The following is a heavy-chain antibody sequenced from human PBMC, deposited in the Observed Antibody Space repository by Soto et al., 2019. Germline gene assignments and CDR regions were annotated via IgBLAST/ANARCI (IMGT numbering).Heavy chain of an antibody. Sequence: ASVKVSCKASEYTFSTYSLHWVRQAPGQGLEWMGIINPTTTSTSDAQKFQGRVTMTRDTSTSTVYLELSSLRSEDTAVYYCAKDLYSSSWYVRAFDMWGQGTMVTVSS. CDR3: AKDLYSSSWYVRAFDM. CDR1: EYTFSTYS. D-gene: IGHD6-13*01. CDR2: INPTTTST. J-gene: IGHJ3*02. V-gene: IGHV1-46*03.